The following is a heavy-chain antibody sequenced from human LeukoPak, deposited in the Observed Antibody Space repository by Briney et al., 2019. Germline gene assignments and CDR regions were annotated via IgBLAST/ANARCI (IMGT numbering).Heavy chain of an antibody. CDR2: IYYSGST. CDR3: AREYSSSYDFDY. Sequence: SETLSLTCTVSGGSISSYYWSWIRQPPGKGLEWNGYIYYSGSTNYNPSLKSRVTVSVDTSKNQCSLKLSSVTAAVTAVYYCAREYSSSYDFDYWGQGALVTVSP. D-gene: IGHD6-13*01. J-gene: IGHJ4*02. CDR1: GGSISSYY. V-gene: IGHV4-59*12.